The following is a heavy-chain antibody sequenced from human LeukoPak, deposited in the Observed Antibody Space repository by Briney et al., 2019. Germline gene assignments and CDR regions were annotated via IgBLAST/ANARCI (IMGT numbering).Heavy chain of an antibody. CDR2: IYYSAST. V-gene: IGHV4-39*07. CDR1: GGSISSSSYY. Sequence: PSETLSLTCTVSGGSISSSSYYWGWVRQPPGKGLEWIGSIYYSASTYYNPSLKSRVTISVDTSKNQFSLKLSSVTAADTAVYYCAREETKDAFDIWGQGTMVTVSS. CDR3: AREETKDAFDI. D-gene: IGHD5-24*01. J-gene: IGHJ3*02.